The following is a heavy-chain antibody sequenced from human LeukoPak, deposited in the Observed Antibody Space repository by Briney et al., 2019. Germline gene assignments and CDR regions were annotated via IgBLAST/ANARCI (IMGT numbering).Heavy chain of an antibody. CDR3: ARRTQGWLLLSNFDY. CDR1: GGSFSGYY. D-gene: IGHD3-22*01. V-gene: IGHV4-34*01. J-gene: IGHJ4*02. CDR2: INHSGST. Sequence: SETLSLTCAVYGGSFSGYYWSWIRQPPGKGLEWIGEINHSGSTNYNPSLKSRVTISVDTSKNQFSLKLSSVTAADTAVYYCARRTQGWLLLSNFDYWGQGTLITVSS.